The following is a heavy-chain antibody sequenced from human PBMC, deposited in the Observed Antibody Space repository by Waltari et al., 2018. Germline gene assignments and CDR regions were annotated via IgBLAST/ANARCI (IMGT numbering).Heavy chain of an antibody. CDR3: ARLQNIAAAGT. CDR2: IYYSGST. J-gene: IGHJ5*02. V-gene: IGHV4-39*01. Sequence: QLQLQESGPGLVKPSETLSLTCTVSGGSISSSSYYWGWIRQPPGKGLEWIGSIYYSGSTYYNPSLKSRVTISVDTSKNQFSLKLSSVTAADTAVYYCARLQNIAAAGTWSQGTLVTVSS. D-gene: IGHD6-13*01. CDR1: GGSISSSSYY.